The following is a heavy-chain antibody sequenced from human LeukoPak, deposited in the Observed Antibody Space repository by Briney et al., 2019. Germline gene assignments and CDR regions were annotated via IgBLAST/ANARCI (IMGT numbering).Heavy chain of an antibody. D-gene: IGHD3-22*01. CDR1: PFTFTSYS. CDR2: ITTSSRYI. Sequence: PGGSLRLSCVASPFTFTSYSLNWVRQAPGKGLEWVSSITTSSRYIYYADSVKGRFTISRDNAKNSLYLQMNNLRAEDTAVYYCARDYSPPHYYDSSGYFDSWGQGTLVTVSS. CDR3: ARDYSPPHYYDSSGYFDS. J-gene: IGHJ4*02. V-gene: IGHV3-21*01.